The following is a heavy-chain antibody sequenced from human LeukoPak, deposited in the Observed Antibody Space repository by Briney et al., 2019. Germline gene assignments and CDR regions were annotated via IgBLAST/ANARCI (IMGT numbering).Heavy chain of an antibody. CDR3: AREKTGAGLDY. V-gene: IGHV3-66*02. CDR2: IYSGGST. CDR1: GFTVSSNY. Sequence: SGGSLRLSCAASGFTVSSNYMSWVRQAPGKGLEWVSVIYSGGSTYYADSVKGRFTISRDNSKNTLYLQMNSLRAEDTAVYYCAREKTGAGLDYWGQGTLVTVPS. J-gene: IGHJ4*02.